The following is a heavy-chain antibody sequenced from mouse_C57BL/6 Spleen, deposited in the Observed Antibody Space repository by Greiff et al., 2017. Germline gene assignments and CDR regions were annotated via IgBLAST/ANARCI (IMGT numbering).Heavy chain of an antibody. D-gene: IGHD1-3*01. CDR1: GYTFTSYW. J-gene: IGHJ3*01. Sequence: QVQLQQPGAELVKPGASVKLSCKASGYTFTSYWMHWVKQRPGRGLEWIRRIDPNSGGTKYNEKFKSKATLTVDKPSSTAYMQLSSLTSEDSAVYYCARESSFAWFAYWGQGTLVTVSA. CDR3: ARESSFAWFAY. CDR2: IDPNSGGT. V-gene: IGHV1-72*01.